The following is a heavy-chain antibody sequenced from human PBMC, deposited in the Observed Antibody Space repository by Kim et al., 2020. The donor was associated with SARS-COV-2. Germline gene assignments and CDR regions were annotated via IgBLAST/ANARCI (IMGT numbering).Heavy chain of an antibody. CDR1: GFTFSSYW. Sequence: GGSLRLSCAASGFTFSSYWMHWVRQAPGKGLVWVSRINSDGSSTSYADSVKGRFTISRDNAKNTLYLQMNSLRAEDTAVYYCARDFHYYGSGSYSFDAFDIWGQGTMVTVSS. CDR3: ARDFHYYGSGSYSFDAFDI. V-gene: IGHV3-74*01. D-gene: IGHD3-10*01. J-gene: IGHJ3*02. CDR2: INSDGSST.